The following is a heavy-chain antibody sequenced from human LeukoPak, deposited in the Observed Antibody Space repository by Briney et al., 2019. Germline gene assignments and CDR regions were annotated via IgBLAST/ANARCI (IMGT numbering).Heavy chain of an antibody. V-gene: IGHV4-61*02. CDR1: GGSLSSGSYY. CDR2: IYTSGST. Sequence: SQTLSLTCTVSGGSLSSGSYYWSWIRQPAGMGLEWIGRIYTSGSTNYNPSLKSRLTISVDTSKNQFSLKLSSVTAADTAVYYCARDSMVRGVDWGQGTLVTVSS. J-gene: IGHJ4*02. CDR3: ARDSMVRGVD. D-gene: IGHD3-10*01.